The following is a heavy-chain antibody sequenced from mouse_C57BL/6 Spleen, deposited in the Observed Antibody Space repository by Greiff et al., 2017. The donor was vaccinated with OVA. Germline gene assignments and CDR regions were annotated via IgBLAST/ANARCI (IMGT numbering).Heavy chain of an antibody. Sequence: VKLQQSGPELVKPGASVKISCKASGYAFSSSWMNWVKQRPGKGLEWIGRIYPGDGDTNYNGKFKGKATLTADKSSSTAYMQLSSLTSEDSAVYFCARSSMVTSYWYFDVWGTGTTVTVSS. CDR3: ARSSMVTSYWYFDV. J-gene: IGHJ1*03. CDR1: GYAFSSSW. V-gene: IGHV1-82*01. CDR2: IYPGDGDT. D-gene: IGHD2-1*01.